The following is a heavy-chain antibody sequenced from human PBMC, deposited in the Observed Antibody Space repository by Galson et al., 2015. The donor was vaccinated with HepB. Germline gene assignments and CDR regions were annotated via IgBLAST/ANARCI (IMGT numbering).Heavy chain of an antibody. D-gene: IGHD2-15*01. V-gene: IGHV4-59*08. CDR2: IHYSGST. CDR1: GGSISSYY. Sequence: ETLSLTCTVSGGSISSYYWSWIRQPPGKGLEWIGYIHYSGSTNYNPSLKSRVTISVDTSKNQFSLKLSSVTAADTAVYYCARHFLEGCSGGSCYLPYKNHHYFDYWGQGTLVTVSS. CDR3: ARHFLEGCSGGSCYLPYKNHHYFDY. J-gene: IGHJ4*02.